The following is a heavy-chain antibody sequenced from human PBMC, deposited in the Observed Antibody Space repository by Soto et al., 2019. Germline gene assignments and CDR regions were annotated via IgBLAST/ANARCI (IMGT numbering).Heavy chain of an antibody. V-gene: IGHV1-69*01. CDR2: IIPIFGTA. Sequence: QVQLVQSGAEVKKPGSSVKVSCKASRGTFSSYAISWVRQAPGQGLEWMGGIIPIFGTANYAQKFQGRVTITADESTSTAYMELSSLRSEDTAVYYCARDPYYYDSSGYYPGDYWGQGTLVTVSS. CDR3: ARDPYYYDSSGYYPGDY. D-gene: IGHD3-22*01. J-gene: IGHJ4*02. CDR1: RGTFSSYA.